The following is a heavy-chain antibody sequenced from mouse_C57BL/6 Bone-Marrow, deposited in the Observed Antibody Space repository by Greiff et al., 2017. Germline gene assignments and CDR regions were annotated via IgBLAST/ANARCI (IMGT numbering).Heavy chain of an antibody. V-gene: IGHV1-81*01. CDR3: ARGYYGSSSY. CDR2: IYPRSGNT. J-gene: IGHJ4*01. CDR1: GYTFTSYG. Sequence: VKLMESGAELARPGASVKLSCKASGYTFTSYGISWVKQRTGQGLEWIGEIYPRSGNTYYNEKFKGKATLTADKSSSTAYMELRSPTSEDSAVYFCARGYYGSSSYWGQGTSVTVSS. D-gene: IGHD1-1*01.